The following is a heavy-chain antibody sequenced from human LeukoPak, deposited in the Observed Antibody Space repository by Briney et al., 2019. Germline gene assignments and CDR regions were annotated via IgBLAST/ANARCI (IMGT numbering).Heavy chain of an antibody. CDR3: ARGIAAAGIGSWFDP. CDR2: IIPIFGTA. Sequence: GSSVKVSCKASGGTFSSYAISWVRQAPGQGLEWMGGIIPIFGTANYAQKFQGRVTITTDESTSTAYMELSSLRSEDTAVYYCARGIAAAGIGSWFDPWGQGTQVTVSS. J-gene: IGHJ5*02. CDR1: GGTFSSYA. V-gene: IGHV1-69*05. D-gene: IGHD6-13*01.